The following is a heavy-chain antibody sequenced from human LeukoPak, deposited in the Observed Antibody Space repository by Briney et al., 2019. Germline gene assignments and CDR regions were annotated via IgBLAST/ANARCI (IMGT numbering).Heavy chain of an antibody. Sequence: GGSLRLSCAASGFTFRSSWMSWVRQAPGKGLEWVANIKQDESEKYYVDSVKGRFTISRDNAKNSLYLQMNSLRAEDTAVYYCARGNGLGASGFDYWGQGTLVIVSS. CDR3: ARGNGLGASGFDY. J-gene: IGHJ4*02. CDR2: IKQDESEK. V-gene: IGHV3-7*03. D-gene: IGHD3-16*01. CDR1: GFTFRSSW.